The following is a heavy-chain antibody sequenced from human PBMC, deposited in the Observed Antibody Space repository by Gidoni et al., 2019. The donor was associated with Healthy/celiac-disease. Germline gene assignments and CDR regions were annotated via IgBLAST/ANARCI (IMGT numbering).Heavy chain of an antibody. J-gene: IGHJ4*02. D-gene: IGHD3-22*01. CDR2: IIPILGIA. CDR1: GGTFSSYT. Sequence: QVQLVQSGAEVKTPGSSMKVSCQASGGTFSSYTLSWVRHAPVQGLEWMGRIIPILGIANYAQKFQGRGTITADKSTSTAYMELSSLRSEDTAVYYCARDRDYYDSSGSRWGQGTLVTVSS. CDR3: ARDRDYYDSSGSR. V-gene: IGHV1-69*08.